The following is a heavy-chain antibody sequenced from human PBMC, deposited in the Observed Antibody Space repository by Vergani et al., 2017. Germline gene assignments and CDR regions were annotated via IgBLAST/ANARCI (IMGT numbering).Heavy chain of an antibody. Sequence: EVQLLESGGGLVQPGGSLRLSCAASGFTFDDYAMHWVRQAPGKGLEWVSGISWNSGSIGYADSVKGRFTISRDNAKNSLYLQMNSLRAEDTALYYCAKALVIAAAGTGFDYWGQGTLVTVSS. D-gene: IGHD6-13*01. CDR1: GFTFDDYA. J-gene: IGHJ4*02. CDR3: AKALVIAAAGTGFDY. CDR2: ISWNSGSI. V-gene: IGHV3-9*01.